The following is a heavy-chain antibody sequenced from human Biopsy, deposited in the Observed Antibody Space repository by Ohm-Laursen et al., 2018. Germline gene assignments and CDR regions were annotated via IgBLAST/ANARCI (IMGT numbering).Heavy chain of an antibody. CDR1: GFSLSARGMC. J-gene: IGHJ6*02. CDR2: VDWDDYK. CDR3: ARTPILIVSAGPVYRHRRHLQGMDV. D-gene: IGHD6-13*01. V-gene: IGHV2-70*11. Sequence: TQTLTLTCSFSGFSLSARGMCVSWIRQAPGKALEWLARVDWDDYKDYRASLQTKLSISKDTSNDQVVLTVNNVDPADTATYYCARTPILIVSAGPVYRHRRHLQGMDVWGQGIAVTVS.